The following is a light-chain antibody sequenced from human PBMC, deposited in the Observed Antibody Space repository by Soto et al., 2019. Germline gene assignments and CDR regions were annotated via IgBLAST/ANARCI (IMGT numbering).Light chain of an antibody. CDR2: RNN. J-gene: IGLJ2*01. V-gene: IGLV1-47*01. CDR1: SSNIGSNY. Sequence: QSVLPQPPSASGTPGQRVPISCSGSSSNIGSNYVYWYQQLPGTAPKLLIYRNNQRPSGVPDRFSGSKSGTSASLAISGLRSEDEADYYCAAWDDSLSGVVFGGGTKVTV. CDR3: AAWDDSLSGVV.